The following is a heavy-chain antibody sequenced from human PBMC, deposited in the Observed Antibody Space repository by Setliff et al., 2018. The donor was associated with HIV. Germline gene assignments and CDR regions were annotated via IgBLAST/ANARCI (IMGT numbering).Heavy chain of an antibody. D-gene: IGHD3-10*01. CDR2: IYHSGST. Sequence: PSETLSLTCTVSGGSISSYYWSWIRQPPGKGLEWIGYIYHSGSTNYNPSLKSRVTISIDRSKNQFSLKLNSVTAADTAVYYCARETNASGSLTAYWYFDLWGRGTLVTVSS. CDR1: GGSISSYY. J-gene: IGHJ2*01. CDR3: ARETNASGSLTAYWYFDL. V-gene: IGHV4-59*12.